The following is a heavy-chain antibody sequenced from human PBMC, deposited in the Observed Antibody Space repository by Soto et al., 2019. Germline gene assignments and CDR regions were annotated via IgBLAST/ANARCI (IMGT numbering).Heavy chain of an antibody. CDR1: GFSLSTDEVG. Sequence: QITLKESGPTLVKPTQTLTLTCTFSGFSLSTDEVGVGWIRQPPGKALEWLALIYWDDGKRYCPSLKSRLTITKDTSKHQVVLTMTNMDPVDTATYYCAHSPYGGSKAYTFDYWGQGTLVTVSP. CDR2: IYWDDGK. D-gene: IGHD3-16*01. CDR3: AHSPYGGSKAYTFDY. J-gene: IGHJ4*02. V-gene: IGHV2-5*02.